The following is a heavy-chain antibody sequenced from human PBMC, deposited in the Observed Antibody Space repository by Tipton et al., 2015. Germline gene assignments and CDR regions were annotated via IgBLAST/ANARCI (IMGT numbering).Heavy chain of an antibody. CDR2: ISTYNGNT. J-gene: IGHJ6*02. CDR1: GYTFSSYG. Sequence: QLVQSGAEVKKPGASVKVSCKASGYTFSSYGINWVRQAPGQGLEWMGWISTYNGNTDYAQKFQGRVTMTRDTSTSTVYMELSSLRSDDTAVYYCARDRKFWSGYFNLEYYYGMDVWGQGTTVTVSS. D-gene: IGHD3-3*01. V-gene: IGHV1-18*01. CDR3: ARDRKFWSGYFNLEYYYGMDV.